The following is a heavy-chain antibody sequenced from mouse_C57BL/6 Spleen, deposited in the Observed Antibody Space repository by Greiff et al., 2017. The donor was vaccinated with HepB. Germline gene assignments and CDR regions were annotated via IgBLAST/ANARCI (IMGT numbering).Heavy chain of an antibody. D-gene: IGHD2-2*01. V-gene: IGHV3-6*01. CDR1: GYSITSGYY. J-gene: IGHJ1*03. CDR2: ISYDGSN. Sequence: EVQRVESGPGLVKPSQSLSLTCSVTGYSITSGYYWNWIRQFPGNKLEWMGYISYDGSNNYNPSLKNRISITRDTSKNQFFLKLNSVTTEDTATYYCARLWLLYWYFDVWGTGTTVTVSS. CDR3: ARLWLLYWYFDV.